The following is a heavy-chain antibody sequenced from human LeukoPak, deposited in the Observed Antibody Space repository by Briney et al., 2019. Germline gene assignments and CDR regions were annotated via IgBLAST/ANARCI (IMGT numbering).Heavy chain of an antibody. Sequence: PGGSLRLSCAASGFTFSSYSMNWVRQAPGKGLEWVSSISSSSSYIYYADSEKGRFTISRDNAKNSLYLQMNSLRAEDAAVYYCARDGTPRRIVWGSPPGVDYWGQGTLVTVSS. D-gene: IGHD3-16*01. CDR3: ARDGTPRRIVWGSPPGVDY. CDR2: ISSSSSYI. V-gene: IGHV3-21*01. J-gene: IGHJ4*02. CDR1: GFTFSSYS.